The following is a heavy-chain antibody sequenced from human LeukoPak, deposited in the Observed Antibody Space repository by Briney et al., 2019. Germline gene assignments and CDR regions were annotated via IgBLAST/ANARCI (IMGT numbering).Heavy chain of an antibody. Sequence: SETLSITCAVYGGSFSGYYWSWIRQPPGKGLEWIGEINHSGSTNYNPSLKSRVTISVDTSKNQFSLKLSSVTAADTAVYYCARGYYDSSGYYSPMDVWGQGTTVTVSS. J-gene: IGHJ6*02. D-gene: IGHD3-22*01. CDR3: ARGYYDSSGYYSPMDV. CDR1: GGSFSGYY. CDR2: INHSGST. V-gene: IGHV4-34*01.